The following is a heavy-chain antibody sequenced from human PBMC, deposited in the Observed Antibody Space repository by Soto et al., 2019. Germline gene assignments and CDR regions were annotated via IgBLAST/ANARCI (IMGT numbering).Heavy chain of an antibody. J-gene: IGHJ6*02. CDR1: GYTLTELS. Sequence: ASVQVSFKVSGYTLTELSMHWVQQAPGKGLEWMGGFDPEDGETIYAQKFQGRVTMTEDTSTDTAYMELSSLRSEVTAVYYCATAPSIFGVVADYYYYGMDVWGQGTTVTVSS. D-gene: IGHD3-3*01. CDR2: FDPEDGET. CDR3: ATAPSIFGVVADYYYYGMDV. V-gene: IGHV1-24*01.